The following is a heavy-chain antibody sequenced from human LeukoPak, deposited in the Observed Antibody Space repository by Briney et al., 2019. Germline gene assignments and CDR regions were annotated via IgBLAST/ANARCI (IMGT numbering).Heavy chain of an antibody. CDR1: GGSNSSYY. CDR2: INHSGST. J-gene: IGHJ4*02. D-gene: IGHD1-7*01. Sequence: SETLSLTCTVSGGSNSSYYWSWIRQPTGKGLEWIGEINHSGSTNYNPSLKSRVTISVDTSKNQFSLKLSSVTAADTAVYYCARGGLTGTTGDSYFDYWGQGTLVTVSS. V-gene: IGHV4-34*01. CDR3: ARGGLTGTTGDSYFDY.